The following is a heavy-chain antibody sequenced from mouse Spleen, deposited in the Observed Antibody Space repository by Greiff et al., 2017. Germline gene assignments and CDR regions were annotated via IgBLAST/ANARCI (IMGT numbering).Heavy chain of an antibody. CDR3: TTTTVVASH. V-gene: IGHV14-4*01. CDR1: GFNIKDDY. J-gene: IGHJ2*01. CDR2: IDPENGDT. D-gene: IGHD1-1*01. Sequence: VQLQQSGAELVRPGASVKLSCTASGFNIKDDYMHWVKQRPEQGLEWIGWIDPENGDTEYASKFQGKATITADTSSNTAYLQLSSLTSEDTAVYYCTTTTVVASHWGQGTTLTVSS.